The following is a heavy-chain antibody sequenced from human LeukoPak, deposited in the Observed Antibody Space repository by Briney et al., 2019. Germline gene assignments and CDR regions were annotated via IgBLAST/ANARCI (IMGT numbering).Heavy chain of an antibody. CDR2: MNPNSGNT. Sequence: ASVKVSCTASGYTFTSYDINWVRQATGQGLEWMGWMNPNSGNTGYAQKFQGRVTMTRNTSISTAYMELSSLRSEDTAVYYCARVQMKWELPFDYWGQGTLVTVSS. V-gene: IGHV1-8*01. J-gene: IGHJ4*02. CDR1: GYTFTSYD. CDR3: ARVQMKWELPFDY. D-gene: IGHD1-26*01.